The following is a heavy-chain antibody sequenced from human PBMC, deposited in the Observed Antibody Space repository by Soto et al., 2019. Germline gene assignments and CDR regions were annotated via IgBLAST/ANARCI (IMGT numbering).Heavy chain of an antibody. Sequence: EVQLVESGGGLVQPGGSLRLSCAASGFTFSSSWMSWVRQAPGKGLEWVGHINEDGSEKFYVDSLKGRFIISRDNAKSSLYLQMHSLRAEDTAVYYCARLYSTYWYDNYCMAVWGNGTTVAVSS. D-gene: IGHD1-26*01. CDR1: GFTFSSSW. CDR3: ARLYSTYWYDNYCMAV. CDR2: INEDGSEK. V-gene: IGHV3-7*01. J-gene: IGHJ6*04.